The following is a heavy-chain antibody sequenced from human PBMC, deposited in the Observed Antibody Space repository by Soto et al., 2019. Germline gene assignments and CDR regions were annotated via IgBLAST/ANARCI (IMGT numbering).Heavy chain of an antibody. J-gene: IGHJ4*02. CDR2: ISGSGGST. Sequence: EVQLLESGGGLVQPGGSLRLSCAASGFTFSSYVMTWVRLAPGQGLEWVSSISGSGGSTYLADSVKGRFTISRDNSKNTVYLQMNSLRAEDTAVYYCAKDGSYYDSPTESYCWGQGTLVTVAS. D-gene: IGHD3-22*01. CDR1: GFTFSSYV. CDR3: AKDGSYYDSPTESYC. V-gene: IGHV3-23*01.